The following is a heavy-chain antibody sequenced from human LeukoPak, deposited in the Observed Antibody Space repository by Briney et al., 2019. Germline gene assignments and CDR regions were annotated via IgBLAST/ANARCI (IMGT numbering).Heavy chain of an antibody. CDR1: GYTFTSYG. CDR2: ISAYNGNT. J-gene: IGHJ6*03. V-gene: IGHV1-18*01. Sequence: GASVKVFCKASGYTFTSYGISWVRQAPGQGLEWMGWISAYNGNTNYAQKLQGRVTMTTDTSTSTAYMELRSLRSDDTAVYYCARDTLREMATITSYYYYYMDVWGKGTTVTVSS. CDR3: ARDTLREMATITSYYYYYMDV. D-gene: IGHD5-24*01.